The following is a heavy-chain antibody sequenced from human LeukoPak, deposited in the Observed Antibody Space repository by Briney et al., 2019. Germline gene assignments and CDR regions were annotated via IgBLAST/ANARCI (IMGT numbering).Heavy chain of an antibody. V-gene: IGHV4-34*01. CDR3: AIGLLYRRTSCLDY. Sequence: SETLSLTCAVYGGSFSGYYWSWIRQPPGKGLDWIGEINHSGSTNYNPSLKSRVTISVDTSKNQFSLKLSSVTAADTAVYYCAIGLLYRRTSCLDYWGQGTPVTVSS. CDR2: INHSGST. D-gene: IGHD2-2*01. J-gene: IGHJ4*02. CDR1: GGSFSGYY.